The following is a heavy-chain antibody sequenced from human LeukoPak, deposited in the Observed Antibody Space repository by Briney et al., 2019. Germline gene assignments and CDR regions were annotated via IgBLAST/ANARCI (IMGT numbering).Heavy chain of an antibody. CDR1: GFTFSSYW. CDR2: IKQDGSEK. V-gene: IGHV3-7*01. J-gene: IGHJ6*03. Sequence: GGSLRLSCAASGFTFSSYWMSWVRQAPGKGLEWVANIKQDGSEKYYVDSVKGRFTISRDNAKNSLYLQMNSLRAEDTAVYYCAGDRSGLYYYYYMDVWGKGTTVTVSS. D-gene: IGHD3/OR15-3a*01. CDR3: AGDRSGLYYYYYMDV.